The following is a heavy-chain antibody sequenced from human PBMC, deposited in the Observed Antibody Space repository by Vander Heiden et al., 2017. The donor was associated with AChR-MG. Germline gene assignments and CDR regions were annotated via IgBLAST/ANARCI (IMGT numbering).Heavy chain of an antibody. V-gene: IGHV4-59*01. D-gene: IGHD5-12*01. CDR1: GGSISSYY. Sequence: QVQLQESGPGLVKPSETLSLTCTVSGGSISSYYWSWIRQPPGKGLDWIRYIYYSGSTNYNPALKSRVTISVDTSKNQFSLKLSSVTAADTAVYYCARAEMATITDAFDIWGQGTMVTVSS. CDR3: ARAEMATITDAFDI. CDR2: IYYSGST. J-gene: IGHJ3*02.